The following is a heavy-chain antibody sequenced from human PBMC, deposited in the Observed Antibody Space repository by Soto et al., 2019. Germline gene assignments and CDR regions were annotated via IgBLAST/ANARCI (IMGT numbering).Heavy chain of an antibody. V-gene: IGHV1-46*01. Sequence: QVQLVQSGAEVTKPGASVKISCKTSGYTFSTYHMHWVRLAPGQGLEWVGIIKSSGDITLYAQKVQGRVTMSKDTSTSTVYMEVSSLISEDTAVYYCAREPPNTSLFDCWGQGTQVTVSS. D-gene: IGHD7-27*01. J-gene: IGHJ4*02. CDR2: IKSSGDIT. CDR1: GYTFSTYH. CDR3: AREPPNTSLFDC.